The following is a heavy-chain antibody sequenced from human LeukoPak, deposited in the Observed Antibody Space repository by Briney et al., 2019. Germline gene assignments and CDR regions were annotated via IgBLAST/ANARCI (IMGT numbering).Heavy chain of an antibody. Sequence: PSETLSLTCTVSGGSISSFYWSWIRQPPGKGLEWIGYIYYSGSTNYNPSLKSRVTISIDTSNNQFSLKLSSVTAADTAVYYCARDRGTWNDDGFDYWGQGTLVTVSS. CDR2: IYYSGST. V-gene: IGHV4-59*12. D-gene: IGHD1-1*01. CDR1: GGSISSFY. J-gene: IGHJ4*02. CDR3: ARDRGTWNDDGFDY.